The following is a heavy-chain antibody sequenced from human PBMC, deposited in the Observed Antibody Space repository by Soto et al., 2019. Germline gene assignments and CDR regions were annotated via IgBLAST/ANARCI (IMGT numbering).Heavy chain of an antibody. Sequence: QVQLVESGGGVVQPGGSLRLSCAASGFIFIGYAMHWVRQAPGKGLEWVAVISYDGNTQYYADSVKGRFTVSRDNSNNILYVEMNNLRDEDTAMYYCAKETNAYEINFWGQGTLVTVSP. CDR3: AKETNAYEINF. CDR1: GFIFIGYA. V-gene: IGHV3-30-3*01. D-gene: IGHD3-9*01. CDR2: ISYDGNTQ. J-gene: IGHJ4*02.